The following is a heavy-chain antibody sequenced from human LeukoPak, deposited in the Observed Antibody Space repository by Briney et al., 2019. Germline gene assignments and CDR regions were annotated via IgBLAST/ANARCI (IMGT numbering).Heavy chain of an antibody. V-gene: IGHV4-34*01. D-gene: IGHD6-13*01. CDR1: GGSFSGYY. CDR2: INHSGST. Sequence: PSETLSLTCAVYGGSFSGYYWSWIRQPPGKGLEWIGEINHSGSTNYNPSLKSRVTISVDTSKNQFSLKLSSVTAADTAVYYCARTGSSIDYYYGMDVWGQGTTVTVSS. CDR3: ARTGSSIDYYYGMDV. J-gene: IGHJ6*02.